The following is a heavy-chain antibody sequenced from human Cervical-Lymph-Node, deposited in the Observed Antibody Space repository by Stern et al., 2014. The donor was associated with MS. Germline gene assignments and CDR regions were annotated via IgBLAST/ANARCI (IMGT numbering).Heavy chain of an antibody. CDR2: IHPHSGGT. V-gene: IGHV1-2*06. CDR1: GYTFTGYY. CDR3: AREAAMAVAGAGVDY. J-gene: IGHJ4*02. Sequence: QVQLGQSGAEVNKPGASVKVSCKASGYTFTGYYMHWVRQAPGQGLEWMGRIHPHSGGTNYAQKFQGRVTMTRDTSISTAYMELSRLRSDDTAVYYCAREAAMAVAGAGVDYWGQGTLVTVSS. D-gene: IGHD6-19*01.